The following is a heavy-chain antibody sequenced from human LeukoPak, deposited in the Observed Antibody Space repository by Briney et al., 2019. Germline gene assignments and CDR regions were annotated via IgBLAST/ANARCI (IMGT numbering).Heavy chain of an antibody. CDR2: INPNSGGT. V-gene: IGHV1-2*02. Sequence: ASVKVSCKASGYTFTGYYMHWVQQAPGQGLEWMGWINPNSGGTNYAQKFQGRVTMTRDTSISTAYMELSRLRSDDTAVYYCARVWRYYDSSDYWGQGTLVTVSS. J-gene: IGHJ4*02. CDR1: GYTFTGYY. CDR3: ARVWRYYDSSDY. D-gene: IGHD3-22*01.